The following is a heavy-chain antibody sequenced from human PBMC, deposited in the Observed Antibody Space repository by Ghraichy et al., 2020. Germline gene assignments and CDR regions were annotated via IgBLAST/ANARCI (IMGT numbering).Heavy chain of an antibody. Sequence: SVKVSCKASGGTFSSYAISWVRQAPGQGLEWMGGIIPIFGTANYAQKFQGRVTITADESTSTAYMELSSLRSEDTAVYYCARGGIMGLSGYYYGMDVWGQGTTVTVSS. CDR1: GGTFSSYA. V-gene: IGHV1-69*13. CDR3: ARGGIMGLSGYYYGMDV. CDR2: IIPIFGTA. J-gene: IGHJ6*02. D-gene: IGHD2-8*01.